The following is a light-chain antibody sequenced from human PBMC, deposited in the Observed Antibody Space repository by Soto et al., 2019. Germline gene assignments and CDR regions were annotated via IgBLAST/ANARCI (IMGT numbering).Light chain of an antibody. CDR1: QSVSSN. V-gene: IGKV3-15*01. CDR3: QQYNNWPSQGFT. Sequence: IVMTQSPATLSVSPGERATLSCRASQSVSSNLAWYRQKPGQAPSLLIYGASTRATGIPDRFSGSGSGTEFGLTFSSLQSEDFAIYYFQQYNNWPSQGFTFGPGTKVDIK. CDR2: GAS. J-gene: IGKJ3*01.